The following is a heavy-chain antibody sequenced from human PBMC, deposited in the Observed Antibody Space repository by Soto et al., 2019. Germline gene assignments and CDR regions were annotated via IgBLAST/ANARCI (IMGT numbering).Heavy chain of an antibody. V-gene: IGHV2-5*02. CDR2: IYWDDDK. D-gene: IGHD2-21*01. CDR1: GFSLSTSGVG. Sequence: QITLKESGPTLVKPTQTLTLTCTFSGFSLSTSGVGVGWIRQPPGEALDWLAFIYWDDDKRYSPSLKSRLTIXKXASKSQVVLKMTNVDPVDTATYYCAVRSRNQNYFDHWGQGTLVTVSS. CDR3: AVRSRNQNYFDH. J-gene: IGHJ4*02.